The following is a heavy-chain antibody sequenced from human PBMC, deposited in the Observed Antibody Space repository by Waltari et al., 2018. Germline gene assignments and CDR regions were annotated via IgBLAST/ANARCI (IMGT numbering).Heavy chain of an antibody. Sequence: QVQLQESGPGLVKPSETLSLTCAVSGYSISSGYYWGWIRQPPGKGLEWIGSIYHSGSTDDSPSLKSRVTISVDTSKNQFSLKLSAVTAADTAVYYCAGEENWGSRYYYYYYMDVWGKGTTVTVSS. CDR2: IYHSGST. J-gene: IGHJ6*03. D-gene: IGHD7-27*01. CDR1: GYSISSGYY. CDR3: AGEENWGSRYYYYYYMDV. V-gene: IGHV4-38-2*02.